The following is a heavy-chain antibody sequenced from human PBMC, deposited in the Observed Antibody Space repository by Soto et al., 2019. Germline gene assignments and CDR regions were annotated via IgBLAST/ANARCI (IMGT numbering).Heavy chain of an antibody. CDR2: IYYSGST. V-gene: IGHV4-59*08. D-gene: IGHD7-27*01. J-gene: IGHJ4*02. CDR3: ARRWGRTFDY. Sequence: SETLSVTCTVAGGSISSYYWGWIRQPPGKGLEWIGYIYYSGSTSYNPSLKSRVTISVDTSKNQFSLKLSSVTAADTAVYYCARRWGRTFDYWGQGTLVTVSS. CDR1: GGSISSYY.